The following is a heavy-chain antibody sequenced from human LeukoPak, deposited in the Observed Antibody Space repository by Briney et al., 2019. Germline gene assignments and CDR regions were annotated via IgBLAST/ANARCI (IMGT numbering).Heavy chain of an antibody. CDR2: ISYDGNIK. CDR3: ARAHLSSSSTDYMDV. CDR1: GFTLSSHA. J-gene: IGHJ6*03. Sequence: HPGGSLRLSCAASGFTLSSHAIHWVRQAPGKGLEWVALISYDGNIKYYADSVKGRFTISRDNSKNTLSLQMNSLRPEDTAVYYCARAHLSSSSTDYMDVWGKGTTVTVS. D-gene: IGHD6-6*01. V-gene: IGHV3-30*04.